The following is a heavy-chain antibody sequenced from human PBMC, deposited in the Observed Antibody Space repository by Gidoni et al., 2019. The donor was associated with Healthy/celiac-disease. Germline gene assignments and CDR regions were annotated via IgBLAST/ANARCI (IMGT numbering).Heavy chain of an antibody. J-gene: IGHJ6*02. Sequence: QVQLQESGPGLVKPSATLSLTCTVSGGSVSSGSYYWSWIRQPPGKGLEWIGYIYYSGSTNYNPSLKSRVTISVDTSKNQFSLKLSSVTAADTAVYYCAREGERYYGSGRWGMDVWGQGTTVTVSS. CDR1: GGSVSSGSYY. CDR2: IYYSGST. CDR3: AREGERYYGSGRWGMDV. D-gene: IGHD3-10*01. V-gene: IGHV4-61*01.